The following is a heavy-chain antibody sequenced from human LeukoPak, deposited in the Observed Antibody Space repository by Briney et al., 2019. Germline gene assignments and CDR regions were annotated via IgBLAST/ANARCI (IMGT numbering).Heavy chain of an antibody. CDR3: ARYSSSSGWFDP. J-gene: IGHJ5*02. CDR1: GVSISSSSYY. D-gene: IGHD6-6*01. Sequence: SETLSLTCIVSGVSISSSSYYWVWIRQPPGKGLEWIGNIYYSGSTWYNPSLKSRVTISVDTSKNQFSLRLSSVTAADTAVYYCARYSSSSGWFDPWGQGTLVTVSS. V-gene: IGHV4-39*01. CDR2: IYYSGST.